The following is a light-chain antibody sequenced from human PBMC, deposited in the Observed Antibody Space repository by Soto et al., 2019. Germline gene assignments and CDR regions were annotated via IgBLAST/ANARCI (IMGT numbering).Light chain of an antibody. CDR2: GAS. J-gene: IGKJ5*01. V-gene: IGKV3D-15*01. CDR1: QNINSD. Sequence: EIVMTQSTATLSVSPGESATLSCRASQNINSDLAWYVQKPGQAPRRVIYGASTWGTDVPPRFTGSGSGTAVTLTISGLQSEVFAVDYCQQYNSWPITIGQGTRL. CDR3: QQYNSWPIT.